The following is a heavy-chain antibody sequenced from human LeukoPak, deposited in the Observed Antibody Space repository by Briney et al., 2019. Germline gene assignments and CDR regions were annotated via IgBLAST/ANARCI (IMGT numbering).Heavy chain of an antibody. Sequence: AGGSLRLSCAASGFTFSSYSMNWVRQAPGKGLEWVSYISSSSSTIYYADSVKGRFTISRDNAKNSLYLQMNSLRAEDTAVYYCAREEVVPAAGAFDYWGQGTLVTVSS. CDR3: AREEVVPAAGAFDY. J-gene: IGHJ4*02. CDR2: ISSSSSTI. D-gene: IGHD2-2*01. CDR1: GFTFSSYS. V-gene: IGHV3-48*01.